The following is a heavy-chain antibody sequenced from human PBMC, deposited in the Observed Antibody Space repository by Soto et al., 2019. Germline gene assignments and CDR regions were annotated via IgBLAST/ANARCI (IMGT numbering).Heavy chain of an antibody. Sequence: EVQLVESGGGLVQPGGSPRLSCAASGFTFSSYEMNWVRQAPGKGLEWVSYISSSGSTIYYADSVKGRFTISRDNAKNSLYLQMNSLRAEDTAVYYCARLFRDYYGMDVWGQGTTVTVSS. CDR3: ARLFRDYYGMDV. CDR2: ISSSGSTI. CDR1: GFTFSSYE. V-gene: IGHV3-48*03. J-gene: IGHJ6*02. D-gene: IGHD3-10*01.